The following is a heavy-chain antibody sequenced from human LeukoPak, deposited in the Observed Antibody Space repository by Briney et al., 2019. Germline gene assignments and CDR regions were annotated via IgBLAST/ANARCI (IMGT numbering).Heavy chain of an antibody. J-gene: IGHJ4*02. V-gene: IGHV4-59*01. Sequence: PSETLSLTCTVSGGSISSYYWSWIRQPPGKGLEWIGYIYYSGSTNYNPSLKSRVTISVDTSKNQFSLKLSSVTAADTAVYYCARGLAGGSYYYWGQGTLVTVSS. CDR2: IYYSGST. CDR3: ARGLAGGSYYY. D-gene: IGHD1-26*01. CDR1: GGSISSYY.